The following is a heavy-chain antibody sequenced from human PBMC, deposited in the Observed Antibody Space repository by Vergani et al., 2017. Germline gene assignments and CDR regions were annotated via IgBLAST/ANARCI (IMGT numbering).Heavy chain of an antibody. D-gene: IGHD3-10*01. J-gene: IGHJ5*02. CDR1: GYTFTSYA. V-gene: IGHV7-4-1*02. CDR3: ARDGVVGIWFVAPGHGWFHP. Sequence: QVQLVQSGSELKKPGASVKVSCKASGYTFTSYAKNWVRQAPGQGLEWMGWINTNTGNPTYAQCFTGRFVFSLDTSVSTAYLQISSLKAEDTAVYYCARDGVVGIWFVAPGHGWFHPWGQGILVTVSS. CDR2: INTNTGNP.